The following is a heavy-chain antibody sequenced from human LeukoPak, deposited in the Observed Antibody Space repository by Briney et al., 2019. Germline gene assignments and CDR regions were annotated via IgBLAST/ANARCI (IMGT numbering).Heavy chain of an antibody. CDR3: ARIEGYTYAYDY. CDR2: IDWDDDK. Sequence: SGPALVKPTQTLTLTCTIPGFSLRTSGMRGSWIRQPPGKALEWLARIDWDDDKFYSTSLKTRLTISKDTSKNQVFLTMTNMDPVDTATYYCARIEGYTYAYDYWGQGTLVTVSS. J-gene: IGHJ4*02. CDR1: GFSLRTSGMR. D-gene: IGHD5-18*01. V-gene: IGHV2-70*04.